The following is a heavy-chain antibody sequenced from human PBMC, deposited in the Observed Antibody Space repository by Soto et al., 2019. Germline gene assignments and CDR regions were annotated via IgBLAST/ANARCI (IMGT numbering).Heavy chain of an antibody. CDR2: IKYSGST. J-gene: IGHJ6*02. CDR1: SGSMSSSLNH. Sequence: SETLSLTCIVSSGSMSSSLNHWGWIRQPPGKGLEWIGNIKYSGSTYYNPSLQSRLTISVDTSNNQFSLTLSSVTAADTAVYYCARGVDTAMVRVGYYYGMDVWGQGTTVT. V-gene: IGHV4-39*01. CDR3: ARGVDTAMVRVGYYYGMDV. D-gene: IGHD5-18*01.